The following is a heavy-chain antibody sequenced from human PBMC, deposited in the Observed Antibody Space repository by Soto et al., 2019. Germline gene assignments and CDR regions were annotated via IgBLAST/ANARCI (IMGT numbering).Heavy chain of an antibody. CDR1: GYTFTGYG. CDR2: ISAYNGNT. Sequence: GASVKVSCKASGYTFTGYGISWVRQAPGQGLEWMGWISAYNGNTNYAQKLQGRVTMTTDTSTSTAYMELRSLRSDDTAVYYCARERYYYDSSGYYTTYYYYGMDVWGQGTTVTVSS. V-gene: IGHV1-18*04. D-gene: IGHD3-22*01. CDR3: ARERYYYDSSGYYTTYYYYGMDV. J-gene: IGHJ6*02.